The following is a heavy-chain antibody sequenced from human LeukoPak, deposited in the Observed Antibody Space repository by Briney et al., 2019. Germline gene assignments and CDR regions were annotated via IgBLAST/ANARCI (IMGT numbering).Heavy chain of an antibody. Sequence: GGSLRLSCAASGFRFNTFWMSWVRQAPGKGLEWVANINLDGSQKYYVDSLKGRFTISRDNAKNSLYLQMDSLRVEDTAVYYCARDVDYANPRHDYWGQGTLVTVSS. CDR1: GFRFNTFW. CDR2: INLDGSQK. CDR3: ARDVDYANPRHDY. J-gene: IGHJ4*02. V-gene: IGHV3-7*01. D-gene: IGHD4/OR15-4a*01.